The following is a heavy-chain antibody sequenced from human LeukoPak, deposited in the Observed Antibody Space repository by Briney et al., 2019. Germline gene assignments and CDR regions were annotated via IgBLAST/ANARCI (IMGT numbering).Heavy chain of an antibody. CDR1: GGSISSSSYY. CDR2: IYYSGST. Sequence: PSETLSLTCTVSGGSISSSSYYWGWIRQPPGKGLEWIGSIYYSGSTYYNPSLKMRVTISVNTSKNQFSLKLSSVPAAETAVYYCARARINMVRGVPTHRRIDPWGQGTLVTVSS. D-gene: IGHD3-10*01. J-gene: IGHJ5*02. V-gene: IGHV4-39*07. CDR3: ARARINMVRGVPTHRRIDP.